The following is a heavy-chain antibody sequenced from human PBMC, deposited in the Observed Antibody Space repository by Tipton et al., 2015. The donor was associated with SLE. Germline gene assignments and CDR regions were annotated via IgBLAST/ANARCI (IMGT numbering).Heavy chain of an antibody. J-gene: IGHJ5*02. CDR2: INTNTGKQ. CDR3: AREPDIWSSCGSCPASNWFDP. D-gene: IGHD2-15*01. Sequence: SGPEVKKPGASVKVSCKASGYTFTSYAMNWVRQAPGQGLEWMGWINTNTGKQTYAQGFTGRFVFSLDTSVSTAYLQISSLKAEDIAVYYCAREPDIWSSCGSCPASNWFDPWRQGTLVTVSS. CDR1: GYTFTSYA. V-gene: IGHV7-4-1*02.